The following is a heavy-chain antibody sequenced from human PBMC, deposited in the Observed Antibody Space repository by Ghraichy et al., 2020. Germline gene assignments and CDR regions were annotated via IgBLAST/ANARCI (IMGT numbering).Heavy chain of an antibody. CDR2: IKQDGSEE. CDR3: AGERGSRSYDN. D-gene: IGHD1-26*01. V-gene: IGHV3-7*03. CDR1: GFTFSSYW. Sequence: GGSLRLSCVASGFTFSSYWMTWVRQAPGKGLEWVANIKQDGSEEYYVDSVKGRFTISRDNAKNSLYLQMNSLRAEDTAVYYCAGERGSRSYDNWGQGTLGTVSS. J-gene: IGHJ4*02.